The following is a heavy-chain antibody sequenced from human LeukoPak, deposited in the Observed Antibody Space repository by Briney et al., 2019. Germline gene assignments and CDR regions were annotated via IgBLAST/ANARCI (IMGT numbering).Heavy chain of an antibody. Sequence: PGGSLRLSCAPSGFTFSSYSMNGVRQAPGKGLEWVSFISSSSSYIYYADSVKGRFTISRDNAKKSLYLQMNSLRAEDTAVYYCARSQAFNYDFWSGDAFDIWGQGTMVTVSS. CDR2: ISSSSSYI. J-gene: IGHJ3*02. CDR1: GFTFSSYS. D-gene: IGHD3-3*01. V-gene: IGHV3-21*01. CDR3: ARSQAFNYDFWSGDAFDI.